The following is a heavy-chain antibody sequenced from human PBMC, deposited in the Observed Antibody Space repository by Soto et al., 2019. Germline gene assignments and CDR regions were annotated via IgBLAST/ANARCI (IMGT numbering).Heavy chain of an antibody. Sequence: PSETLSLTCAVSGHSISSGFYYWGWVRQPPGKGLEWIGSIYHSGSTYYNPSIKSRVTMSVDTSKNQLSLKLSSVTAADTAVYYCARYGYSYSARFFGYWGQGTRVTVSS. J-gene: IGHJ4*02. CDR1: GHSISSGFYY. D-gene: IGHD5-18*01. CDR2: IYHSGST. CDR3: ARYGYSYSARFFGY. V-gene: IGHV4-38-2*01.